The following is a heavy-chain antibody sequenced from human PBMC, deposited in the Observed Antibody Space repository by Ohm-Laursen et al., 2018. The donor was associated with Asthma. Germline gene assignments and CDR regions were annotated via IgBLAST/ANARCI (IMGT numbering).Heavy chain of an antibody. J-gene: IGHJ1*01. Sequence: SLRLSCAASGYTFSRYSIHWVRQVPGKGLEWVASISTASTFIYYADSVRGRFTTSRDNAKNSVYLQMNSLRAEDTALYYCARIGPEWELPGREYSLHHWGQGTQLTVSS. CDR3: ARIGPEWELPGREYSLHH. V-gene: IGHV3-21*01. CDR1: GYTFSRYS. D-gene: IGHD1-26*01. CDR2: ISTASTFI.